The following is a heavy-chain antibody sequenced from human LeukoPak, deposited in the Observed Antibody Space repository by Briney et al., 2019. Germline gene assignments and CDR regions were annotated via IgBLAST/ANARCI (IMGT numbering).Heavy chain of an antibody. D-gene: IGHD3-22*01. CDR2: INPNSGGT. Sequence: ASVKVSCKASGYTFTGYYMHWVRQAPGQGLEWMGWINPNSGGTNYAQKFQGRVTMTRDTSISTAYMELSRLRSDDTTVYYCARVRRGGYYFSYWGQGTLVTVSS. V-gene: IGHV1-2*02. CDR3: ARVRRGGYYFSY. J-gene: IGHJ4*02. CDR1: GYTFTGYY.